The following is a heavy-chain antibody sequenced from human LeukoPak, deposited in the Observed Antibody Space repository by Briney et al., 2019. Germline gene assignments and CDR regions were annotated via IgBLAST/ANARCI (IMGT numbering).Heavy chain of an antibody. CDR2: ISSSGSTI. D-gene: IGHD3-10*01. V-gene: IGHV3-48*03. CDR1: GFTFSSYE. Sequence: GGSLRLSCAASGFTFSSYEMNWVRQAPGKGLEWVSYISSSGSTIYYADSVKGRLTISRDNAKNSLYLQMNSLRAEDTAVYYCARGSYYGSGSYFRWGQGTLVTVSS. J-gene: IGHJ4*02. CDR3: ARGSYYGSGSYFR.